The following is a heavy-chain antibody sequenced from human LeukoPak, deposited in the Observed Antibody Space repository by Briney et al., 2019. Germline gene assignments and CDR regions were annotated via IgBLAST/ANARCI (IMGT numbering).Heavy chain of an antibody. J-gene: IGHJ4*02. V-gene: IGHV3-30*18. CDR2: ISYDGSNK. CDR1: GFTFSSYG. CDR3: AKDHVVVVAAKDYFDY. D-gene: IGHD2-15*01. Sequence: GGSLRLSCAASGFTFSSYGMHWVRQAPGKGLEWVAVISYDGSNKYYADSVKGRFTISRDNSKNTLYLQMNSLRAEDTAVYYCAKDHVVVVAAKDYFDYWGQGTLVTVSS.